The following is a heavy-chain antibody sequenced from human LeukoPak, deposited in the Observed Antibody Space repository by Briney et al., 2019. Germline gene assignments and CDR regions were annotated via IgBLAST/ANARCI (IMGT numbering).Heavy chain of an antibody. D-gene: IGHD4-17*01. V-gene: IGHV3-23*01. J-gene: IGHJ4*02. CDR3: AKGEDYGDFYPHY. CDR1: GFTFSSYA. Sequence: GGSLRLSCAASGFTFSSYAMSWVRQAPGKGLEWVSAISGSGGSTYYADSVKGRFTFSRDNSKNTLYLQMNSLRAEDTAVYYCAKGEDYGDFYPHYWGQGTLVTVSS. CDR2: ISGSGGST.